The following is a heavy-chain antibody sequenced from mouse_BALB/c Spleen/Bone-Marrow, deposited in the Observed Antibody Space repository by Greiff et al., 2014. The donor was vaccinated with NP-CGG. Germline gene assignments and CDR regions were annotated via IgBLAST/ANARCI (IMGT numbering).Heavy chain of an antibody. CDR3: AKIGTMTGAMDY. V-gene: IGHV2-5*01. CDR1: GFSLTSYG. Sequence: VQLVESGPGLVQPSQSLSITCTVSGFSLTSYGVHWVRQPPGKGLEWLGVIWRGGSTDYNAAFMSRLSITKDNSKSQVFFRMNSLQADDTAIYYCAKIGTMTGAMDYWGQGTSVTVSS. D-gene: IGHD2-14*01. CDR2: IWRGGST. J-gene: IGHJ4*01.